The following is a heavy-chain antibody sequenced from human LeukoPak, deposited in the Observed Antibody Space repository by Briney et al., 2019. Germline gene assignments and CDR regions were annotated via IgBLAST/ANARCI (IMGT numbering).Heavy chain of an antibody. CDR3: ARPNSGSYFGAFDI. CDR2: IYHSGST. J-gene: IGHJ3*02. D-gene: IGHD1-26*01. CDR1: GYSISSGYY. V-gene: IGHV4-38-2*01. Sequence: PSETLSLTCAVSGYSISSGYYWGWIRQPPGKGLEWIGSIYHSGSTYYNPSLKSRVTILVDTSKNQFSLKLSSVTAADTAVYYCARPNSGSYFGAFDIWGQGTMVTVSS.